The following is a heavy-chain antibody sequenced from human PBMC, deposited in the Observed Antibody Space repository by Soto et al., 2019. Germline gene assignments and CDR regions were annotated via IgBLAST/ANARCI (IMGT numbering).Heavy chain of an antibody. CDR2: IFYRGTT. CDR3: ARSVDP. V-gene: IGHV4-31*03. Sequence: QVQLQESGPGLVKPSQTLSLTCTVSGGSISSGGYYWSWIRQHPGTGLEWIGYIFYRGTTYYTPSVKRRFTISVDPSKNQFSLKLSSVTAADTPVYYCARSVDPWGQGTLVTVSS. J-gene: IGHJ5*02. CDR1: GGSISSGGYY.